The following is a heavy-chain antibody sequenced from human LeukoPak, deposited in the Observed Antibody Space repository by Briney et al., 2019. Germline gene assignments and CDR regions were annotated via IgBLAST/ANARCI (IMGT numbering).Heavy chain of an antibody. Sequence: KPGGSLRLSCAASGFTFSSYSMNWVRQAPGKGLEWVSSISSSSSYIYYADSVKGRFTISRDNAKNSLYLQMNSLRAEGTAVYYCARIQRGYSYGYGYWGQGTLVTVSS. CDR2: ISSSSSYI. J-gene: IGHJ4*02. D-gene: IGHD5-18*01. CDR3: ARIQRGYSYGYGY. CDR1: GFTFSSYS. V-gene: IGHV3-21*01.